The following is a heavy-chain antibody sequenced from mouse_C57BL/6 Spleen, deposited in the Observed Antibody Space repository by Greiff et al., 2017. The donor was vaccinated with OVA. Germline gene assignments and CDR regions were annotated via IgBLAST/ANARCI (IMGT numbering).Heavy chain of an antibody. CDR1: GYTFTSYW. CDR2: IDPSESYT. Sequence: VQLQQPGAELVMPGASVKLSCKASGYTFTSYWMPWVQQRPGQGLEWIGEIDPSESYTNYNQKFKGKSTLTVDKSSSTAYMQLSSLTSEDSAVYYCARGDCSSYDYWGQGTTLTVSS. V-gene: IGHV1-69*01. CDR3: ARGDCSSYDY. J-gene: IGHJ2*01. D-gene: IGHD1-1*01.